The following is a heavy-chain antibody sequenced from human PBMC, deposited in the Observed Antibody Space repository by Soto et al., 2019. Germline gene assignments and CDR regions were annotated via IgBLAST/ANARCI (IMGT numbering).Heavy chain of an antibody. J-gene: IGHJ3*02. Sequence: NGGIHRVRQAPGQGLEWMGWISAYNGNTNYAQRLQGRVTMTTDTSTSTAYMELRSLRSDDTAVYYCARVTLNPDAFDIWGQGTMVTVS. CDR2: ISAYNGNT. V-gene: IGHV1-18*01. CDR3: ARVTLNPDAFDI. CDR1: NGG.